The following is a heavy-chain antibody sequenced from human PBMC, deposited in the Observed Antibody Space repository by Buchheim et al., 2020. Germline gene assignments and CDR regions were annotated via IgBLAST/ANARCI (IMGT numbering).Heavy chain of an antibody. D-gene: IGHD2/OR15-2a*01. CDR2: INTATGDT. Sequence: QVRLVQSGAEVKKPGASVKVSCKASGYSFTSFDINWVRQATGQGLEWMGGINTATGDTAYAQKFQGRVTLTRDTSITTAYLELGALTSADTAVYYCARGRGFYFPFYGGQGTL. V-gene: IGHV1-8*01. J-gene: IGHJ4*02. CDR3: ARGRGFYFPFY. CDR1: GYSFTSFD.